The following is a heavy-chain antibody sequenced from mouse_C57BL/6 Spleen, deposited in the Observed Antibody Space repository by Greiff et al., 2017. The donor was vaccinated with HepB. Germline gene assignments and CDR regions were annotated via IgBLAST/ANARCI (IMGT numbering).Heavy chain of an antibody. Sequence: EVQLQESGPGLVKPSQSLSLTCSVTGYSITSGYYWNWIRQFPGNKLEWMGYISYDGSNNYNPSLKNRISITRDTSKNQFFLKLNSVTTEDTATYYCAREVTTVVAKNFWYFDVWGTGTTVTVSS. CDR3: AREVTTVVAKNFWYFDV. CDR1: GYSITSGYY. V-gene: IGHV3-6*01. CDR2: ISYDGSN. J-gene: IGHJ1*03. D-gene: IGHD1-1*01.